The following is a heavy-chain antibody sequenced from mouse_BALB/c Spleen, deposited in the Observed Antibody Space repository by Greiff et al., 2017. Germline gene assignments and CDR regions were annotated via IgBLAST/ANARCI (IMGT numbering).Heavy chain of an antibody. J-gene: IGHJ4*01. D-gene: IGHD3-1*01. CDR3: ARSSGWGAMDY. V-gene: IGHV5-4*02. CDR2: ISDGGSYT. CDR1: GFTFSDYY. Sequence: EVNVVESGGGLVKPGGSLKLSCAASGFTFSDYYMYWVRQTPEKRLEWVATISDGGSYTYYPDSVKGRFTISRDNAKNNLYLQMSSLKSEDTAMYYCARSSGWGAMDYWGQGTSVTVSS.